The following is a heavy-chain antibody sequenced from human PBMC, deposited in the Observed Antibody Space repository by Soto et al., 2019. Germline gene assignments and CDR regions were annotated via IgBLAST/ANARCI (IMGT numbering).Heavy chain of an antibody. J-gene: IGHJ4*02. D-gene: IGHD1-26*01. Sequence: PGGSLRLSCAVSGFDFRIYAMNWVRQAPGKGLEWVAVMIGDGTSWDYADSVRGRFTISRDNSKNTLYLQMNSLRAEDTAVYYCAKDLRPDGRYDFDYWGQGTLVTDSS. V-gene: IGHV3-23*01. CDR2: MIGDGTSW. CDR3: AKDLRPDGRYDFDY. CDR1: GFDFRIYA.